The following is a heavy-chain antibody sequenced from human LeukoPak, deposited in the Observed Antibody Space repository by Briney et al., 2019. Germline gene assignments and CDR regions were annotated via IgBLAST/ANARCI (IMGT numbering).Heavy chain of an antibody. CDR2: IRSKANNYAT. J-gene: IGHJ4*02. CDR1: GLTFSGSA. V-gene: IGHV3-73*01. Sequence: GGSLRLSCAASGLTFSGSAMHWVRQASGKGLEWVGRIRSKANNYATAYAASVKGRFTISRDNTKNSLYLQMNSLRAEDTAVYYCAKGVAVAGPRDFDYWGQGTLVTVSS. CDR3: AKGVAVAGPRDFDY. D-gene: IGHD6-19*01.